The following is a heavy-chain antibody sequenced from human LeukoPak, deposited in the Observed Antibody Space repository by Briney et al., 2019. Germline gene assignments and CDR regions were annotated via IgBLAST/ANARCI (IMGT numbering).Heavy chain of an antibody. CDR2: INHSGST. J-gene: IGHJ4*02. D-gene: IGHD3-22*01. V-gene: IGHV4-34*01. Sequence: SETLSLTCTVSGGSISSYYWSWIRQPPGKGLEWIGEINHSGSTNYNPSLKSRVTISVDTSKNQFSLNLSSVTAADTAVYYCARQHTSGYSYFDYWGQGTLVTVSS. CDR1: GGSISSYY. CDR3: ARQHTSGYSYFDY.